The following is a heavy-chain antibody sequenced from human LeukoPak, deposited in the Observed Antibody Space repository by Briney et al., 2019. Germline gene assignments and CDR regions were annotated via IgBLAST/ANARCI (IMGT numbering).Heavy chain of an antibody. CDR2: INPDSGGT. J-gene: IGHJ3*02. CDR1: GYIFTGYH. Sequence: GASVKVSRKASGYIFTGYHMYWVRQAPGQGLEWMGWINPDSGGTNYAQKFQGRVTMTRDTSITTAYMELSRLRSDDTAVYYCARDLGRPDAFDIWGQGTMVTVSS. V-gene: IGHV1-2*02. D-gene: IGHD3-16*01. CDR3: ARDLGRPDAFDI.